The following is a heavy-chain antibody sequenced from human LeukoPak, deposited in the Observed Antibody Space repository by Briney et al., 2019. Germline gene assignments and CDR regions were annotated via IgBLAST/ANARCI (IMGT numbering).Heavy chain of an antibody. Sequence: GASVKVSCKASGYTFTDYYMHWVRQAPGQGLEWMGWMNPKSGGTNYAQKFQGRFSMTRDTSISTAYMELSRLRSDDTAVYYCARAGGPLSGAFDIWGQGTMVTVSS. CDR3: ARAGGPLSGAFDI. D-gene: IGHD2-15*01. V-gene: IGHV1-2*02. CDR1: GYTFTDYY. CDR2: MNPKSGGT. J-gene: IGHJ3*02.